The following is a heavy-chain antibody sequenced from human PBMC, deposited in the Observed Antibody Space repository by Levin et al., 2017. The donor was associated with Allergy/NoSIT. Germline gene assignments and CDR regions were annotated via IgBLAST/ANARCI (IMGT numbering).Heavy chain of an antibody. D-gene: IGHD3-10*01. CDR3: ASGGGSDDF. J-gene: IGHJ4*02. CDR2: ISVSTAAT. Sequence: ASVKVSCAVSEFIFRSYDMSWVRQAPVKGLEWVSVISVSTAATYYADSVKDRFTISRDSSTNTLYLQMKGLRAEDTALYYCASGGGSDDFWGQGALVTVSS. CDR1: EFIFRSYD. V-gene: IGHV3-23*01.